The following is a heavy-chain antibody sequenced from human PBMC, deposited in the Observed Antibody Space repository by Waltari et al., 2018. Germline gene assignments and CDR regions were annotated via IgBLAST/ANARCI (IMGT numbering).Heavy chain of an antibody. CDR1: GGSISSSIHY. V-gene: IGHV4-39*07. CDR3: ARSSGGSSWANYFDY. CDR2: IYYSGST. Sequence: QLQLQESGPGLVKPSETLSLTCTVSGGSISSSIHYWGWIRQPPGKGLEWIGRIYYSGSTYFTPSLKSRVTMSADTSKNQFSLKLSSVTAADTAVYYCARSSGGSSWANYFDYWGQGTLVTVSS. J-gene: IGHJ4*02. D-gene: IGHD6-13*01.